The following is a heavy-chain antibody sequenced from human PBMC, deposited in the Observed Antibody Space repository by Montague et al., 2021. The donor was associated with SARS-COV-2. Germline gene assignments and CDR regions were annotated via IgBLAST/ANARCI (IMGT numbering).Heavy chain of an antibody. CDR2: IYYSGST. V-gene: IGHV4-31*03. CDR1: GGSNSSGGYY. D-gene: IGHD6-19*01. Sequence: TLSLTCTVSGGSNSSGGYYWSWIRQHPGKGLEWIGYIYYSGSTYYNPSLKSRVTISVGTSKNQFSLKLSSVTAADTAVYYCASGGRQWLVIDPRYYFDHWGQGTLVTVSS. CDR3: ASGGRQWLVIDPRYYFDH. J-gene: IGHJ4*01.